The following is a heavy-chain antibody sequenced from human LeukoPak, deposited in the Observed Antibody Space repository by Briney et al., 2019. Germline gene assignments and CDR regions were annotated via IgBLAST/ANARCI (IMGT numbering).Heavy chain of an antibody. CDR2: ISYDGGNK. J-gene: IGHJ3*02. Sequence: GRSLRLSCAASGFTFSSYGMHWVRQAPGKGLEWVAVISYDGGNKYYADSVKGRFTISRDNSKNTLYLQMNSLRAEDTAVYYCAKTGSDYDSSGYYQDAFDIWGQGTMVTVSS. CDR1: GFTFSSYG. V-gene: IGHV3-30*18. D-gene: IGHD3-22*01. CDR3: AKTGSDYDSSGYYQDAFDI.